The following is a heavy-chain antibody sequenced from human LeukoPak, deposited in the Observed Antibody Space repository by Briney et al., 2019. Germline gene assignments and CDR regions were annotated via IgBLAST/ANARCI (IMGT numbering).Heavy chain of an antibody. CDR1: GGSVSDYY. Sequence: SETLSLTCTISGGSVSDYYWSWIRQSPGKGLEWIGYIYHTESTSYSPSLKSRVTISADTSQNQFSLKLSSVTAADTAVYYCASRKLGNDYWGQGTLVTVSS. CDR3: ASRKLGNDY. CDR2: IYHTEST. D-gene: IGHD7-27*01. J-gene: IGHJ4*02. V-gene: IGHV4-59*02.